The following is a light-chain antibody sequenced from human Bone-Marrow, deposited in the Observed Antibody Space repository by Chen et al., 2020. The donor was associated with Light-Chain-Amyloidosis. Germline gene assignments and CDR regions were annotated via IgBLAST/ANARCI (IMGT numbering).Light chain of an antibody. CDR2: GAS. CDR3: QQYNDWPL. Sequence: EIVMTQSPATLPVSPGERATLSCRASQSVSNNLAWYQQKPGQAPRLLIYGASTRATGIPARFSGSGSGTEFTLSISSLQSEDFAVYYCQQYNDWPLFGPGTKVDI. V-gene: IGKV3-15*01. J-gene: IGKJ3*01. CDR1: QSVSNN.